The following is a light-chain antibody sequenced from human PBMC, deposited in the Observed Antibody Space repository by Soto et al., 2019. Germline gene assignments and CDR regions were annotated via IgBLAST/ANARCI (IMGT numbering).Light chain of an antibody. CDR2: GAS. CDR1: QSISNN. V-gene: IGKV3-15*01. Sequence: IVMTQSPATLSVSPGERATLSCRASQSISNNLAWYQQKPGQAPRLLIYGASTRATGIPARFSGSGSGTAFTLTIISLQSEDFAVYYCHQYNNWPRTFGQGTRLEMK. CDR3: HQYNNWPRT. J-gene: IGKJ5*01.